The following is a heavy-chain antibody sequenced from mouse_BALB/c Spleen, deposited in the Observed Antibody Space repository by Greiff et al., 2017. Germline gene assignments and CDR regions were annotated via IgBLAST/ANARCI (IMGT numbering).Heavy chain of an antibody. Sequence: EVKLVESGGGLVQPGGSRKLSCAASGFTFSSFGMHWVRQAPEKGLEWVAYISSGSSTIYYADTVKGRFTISRDNPKNTLFLQMTSLRSEDTAMYYFARRLYGMCYYAMDYWGQGTSVTVSS. V-gene: IGHV5-17*02. J-gene: IGHJ4*01. CDR1: GFTFSSFG. CDR2: ISSGSSTI. D-gene: IGHD1-1*01. CDR3: ARRLYGMCYYAMDY.